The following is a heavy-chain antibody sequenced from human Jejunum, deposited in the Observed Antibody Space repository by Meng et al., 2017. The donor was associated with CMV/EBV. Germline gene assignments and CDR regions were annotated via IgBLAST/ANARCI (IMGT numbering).Heavy chain of an antibody. CDR1: RFTFSIHW. CDR2: IKPDGSEI. Sequence: LSCADSRFTFSIHWMSWVRQPPGKGPEWVASIKPDGSEIQYVGSLRGRFTVSRDNARKSLYLQMNSLTAEDTAVYYCASGNDFNIWGQGTLVTVSS. CDR3: ASGNDFNI. V-gene: IGHV3-7*01. J-gene: IGHJ3*02. D-gene: IGHD1-1*01.